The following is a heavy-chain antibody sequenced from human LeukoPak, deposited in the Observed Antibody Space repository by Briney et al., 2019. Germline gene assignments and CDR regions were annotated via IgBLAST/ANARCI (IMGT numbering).Heavy chain of an antibody. J-gene: IGHJ3*02. V-gene: IGHV4-39*07. D-gene: IGHD1-1*01. CDR3: ARDTPGTQNIESDAFDI. Sequence: SETLSLTCTVSGGSISSSSSYWGWIRQPPGKGLEWIGSIYYSGSTYYNPSLKSRVTISVDTSKNQFSLKLSSVTAADTAVYYCARDTPGTQNIESDAFDIWGQGTMVTVSS. CDR2: IYYSGST. CDR1: GGSISSSSSY.